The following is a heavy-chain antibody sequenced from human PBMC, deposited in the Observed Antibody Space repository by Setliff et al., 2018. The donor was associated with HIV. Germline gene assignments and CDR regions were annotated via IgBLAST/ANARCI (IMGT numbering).Heavy chain of an antibody. D-gene: IGHD1-26*01. CDR3: ARGHSHGYGYSWSYGPFDI. J-gene: IGHJ3*02. V-gene: IGHV1-69*05. CDR2: IIPMCGTL. CDR1: GGTFSSYA. Sequence: SVKVSCKASGGTFSSYAIKWVRQAPGQGLEWMGGIIPMCGTLNFAQKFQGRVTMTTDESKSTAYMELNSLRSEDTAVYYCARGHSHGYGYSWSYGPFDIWGQGTMVTVSS.